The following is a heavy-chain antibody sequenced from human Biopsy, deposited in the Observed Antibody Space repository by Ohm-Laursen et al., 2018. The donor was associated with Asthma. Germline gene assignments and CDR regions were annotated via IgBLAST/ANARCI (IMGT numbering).Heavy chain of an antibody. J-gene: IGHJ4*02. CDR2: HDHEEGGT. CDR3: ASDFPKDYVRYNFQF. D-gene: IGHD4-17*01. CDR1: GYNLTDLS. Sequence: ASVKVSCKVSGYNLTDLSMHWVRQAPGQGLEWMGGHDHEEGGTVNARRFQGRVTMTEDTSTDTAYMELSSLSSDDTAVYYCASDFPKDYVRYNFQFWGQGTLVAVSS. V-gene: IGHV1-24*01.